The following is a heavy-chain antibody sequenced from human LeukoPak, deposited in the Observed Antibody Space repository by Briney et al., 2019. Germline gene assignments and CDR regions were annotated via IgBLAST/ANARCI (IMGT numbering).Heavy chain of an antibody. CDR2: INSDGSST. D-gene: IGHD1-26*01. V-gene: IGHV3-74*01. J-gene: IGHJ4*02. CDR3: ASDLKWELLQPFDY. CDR1: GFTFSRYW. Sequence: QPGGSLRLSCAASGFTFSRYWMHWVRQAPGKGLVWVSRINSDGSSTNYADSVKGRFIISRDNAKNTLYLQMNSLRAEDTAVYYCASDLKWELLQPFDYCGQGTLVTVSS.